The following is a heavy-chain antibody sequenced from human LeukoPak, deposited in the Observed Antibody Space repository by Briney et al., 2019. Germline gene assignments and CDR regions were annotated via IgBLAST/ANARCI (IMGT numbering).Heavy chain of an antibody. D-gene: IGHD2-2*01. Sequence: SETLSLTCTVSGVSISSGGYYWSWIRQPPGKGLEWIGYIYHSGSTYYNPSLKSRVTISVDRSKNQFSLKLSSVTAADTAVYYCARDGGGYCSSTSCRVFDYGGQGPLVTVSP. CDR2: IYHSGST. CDR3: ARDGGGYCSSTSCRVFDY. CDR1: GVSISSGGYY. J-gene: IGHJ4*02. V-gene: IGHV4-30-2*01.